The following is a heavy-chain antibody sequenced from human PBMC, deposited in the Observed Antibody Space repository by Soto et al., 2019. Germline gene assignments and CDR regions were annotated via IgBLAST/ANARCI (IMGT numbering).Heavy chain of an antibody. J-gene: IGHJ6*02. CDR3: ARDSPIVVVVAATQSKNGMDV. Sequence: QVQLVESGGGVVQPGRSLRLSCAASGFTFSSYAMHWVRQAPGKGLEWVAVISYDGSNKYYADYVKGRFTISRDNSKNTLYLQMNSLRAEDTAVYYCARDSPIVVVVAATQSKNGMDVWGQGTTVTVSS. D-gene: IGHD2-15*01. CDR2: ISYDGSNK. CDR1: GFTFSSYA. V-gene: IGHV3-30-3*01.